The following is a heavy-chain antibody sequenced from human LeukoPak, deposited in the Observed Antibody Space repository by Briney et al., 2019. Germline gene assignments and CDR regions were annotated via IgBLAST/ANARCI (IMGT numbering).Heavy chain of an antibody. CDR2: FYVGGAT. D-gene: IGHD2-15*01. CDR1: GFSVTNNY. Sequence: GGSLRLSCAVSGFSVTNNYMSWVRQAPGKGLEWVSVFYVGGATYYADSVKGRFTISRDNSENTLYLQMNSLRAEDTAVYYCARDLRDYCSGDSCNLVTDVWGQGTTVTVSS. V-gene: IGHV3-53*01. J-gene: IGHJ6*02. CDR3: ARDLRDYCSGDSCNLVTDV.